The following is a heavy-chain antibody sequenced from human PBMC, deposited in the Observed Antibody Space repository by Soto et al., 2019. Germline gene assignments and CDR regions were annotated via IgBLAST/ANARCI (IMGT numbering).Heavy chain of an antibody. CDR2: IIPILGIA. V-gene: IGHV1-69*08. Sequence: QVQLVQSGAEVKKPGSSVKVSCKASGGTFSSYTISWVRQAPGQGLEWIGRIIPILGIANYAQNFQGRITITADKSTRTAYMELSSLRSEDTAVYYCARDIGYSGYEGGHWGQGTLVTVSS. CDR3: ARDIGYSGYEGGH. D-gene: IGHD5-12*01. J-gene: IGHJ4*02. CDR1: GGTFSSYT.